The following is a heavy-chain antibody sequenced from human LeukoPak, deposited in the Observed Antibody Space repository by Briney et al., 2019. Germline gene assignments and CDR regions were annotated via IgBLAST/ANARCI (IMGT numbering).Heavy chain of an antibody. CDR1: GFTFSSYA. J-gene: IGHJ4*02. Sequence: GGSLRLSCAASGFTFSSYAMSWVRQAPGKGLEWISYISTSGGTTYYADSVKGRFTISRDNAKNSLYLQMNSLRAEDTALYYCAKVSLNWDFDYWGQGTLVTVSS. D-gene: IGHD2-8*02. CDR3: AKVSLNWDFDY. V-gene: IGHV3-48*01. CDR2: ISTSGGTT.